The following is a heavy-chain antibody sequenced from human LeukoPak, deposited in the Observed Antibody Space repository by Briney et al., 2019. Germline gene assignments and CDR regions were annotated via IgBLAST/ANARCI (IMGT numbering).Heavy chain of an antibody. CDR1: GFIVSSNY. CDR3: ARGYTGSYSFWLAFDI. CDR2: IYSGDTT. V-gene: IGHV3-66*01. J-gene: IGHJ3*02. Sequence: PGGSLRLSCAASGFIVSSNYMSWVRQAPGKGLDWVSVIYSGDTTYYADSVKGRFTISRDNSKNTLYLQMNSLRADDTAVYYCARGYTGSYSFWLAFDIWGQGTMVTVSS. D-gene: IGHD1-26*01.